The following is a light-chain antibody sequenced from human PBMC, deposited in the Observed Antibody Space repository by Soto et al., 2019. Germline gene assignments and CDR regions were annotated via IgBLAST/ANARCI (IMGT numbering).Light chain of an antibody. J-gene: IGLJ1*01. CDR2: EVT. Sequence: QSVLTQPASVSGSPGQSITISCTGTSGDVGGYNYVSWYQQHPGQAPKLMIYEVTNRPSGVSNRFSGSRSGNTASLTISGLQADDEADYYCTSYTSSNTLGVFGTGTKVTVL. CDR1: SGDVGGYNY. CDR3: TSYTSSNTLGV. V-gene: IGLV2-14*01.